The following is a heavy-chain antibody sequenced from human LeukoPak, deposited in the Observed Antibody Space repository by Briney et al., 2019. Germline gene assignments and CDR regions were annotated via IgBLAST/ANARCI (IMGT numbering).Heavy chain of an antibody. J-gene: IGHJ4*02. D-gene: IGHD3-9*01. V-gene: IGHV3-30*15. CDR3: ARDRGKLRYLDL. CDR1: GFAFNTQA. Sequence: GGSLRLSCVASGFAFNTQAMHWVRQAPGKELEWLAVMSLDGSSIYYADSVRGRFTISRDNSKNTLFLQMSSLRVEDTAVYYCARDRGKLRYLDLWGQGTLLTVSS. CDR2: MSLDGSSI.